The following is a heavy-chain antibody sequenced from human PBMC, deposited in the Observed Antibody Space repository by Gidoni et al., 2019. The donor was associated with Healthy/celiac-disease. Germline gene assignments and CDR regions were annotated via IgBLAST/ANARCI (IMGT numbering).Heavy chain of an antibody. CDR2: INHSGSI. Sequence: QVQLQQWGAGLLKPSETLSLTCAVYGGSFSGYYWSWIRQPPGKGLEWIGEINHSGSINYNPSLKSRVTISVDTSKNQFSLKLSSVTAADTAVYYCARGRGVTYRSGYYRYGMDVWGQGTTVTVSS. V-gene: IGHV4-34*01. D-gene: IGHD3-3*01. CDR3: ARGRGVTYRSGYYRYGMDV. CDR1: GGSFSGYY. J-gene: IGHJ6*02.